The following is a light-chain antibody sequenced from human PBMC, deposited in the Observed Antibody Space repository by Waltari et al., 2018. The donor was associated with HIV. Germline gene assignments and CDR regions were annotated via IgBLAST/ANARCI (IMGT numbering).Light chain of an antibody. CDR1: SSNRGSTT. J-gene: IGLJ3*02. Sequence: QSVLTQPPSASGTPGQRVTISCSGRSSNRGSTTVNWSPQRPGTAPKLLIWSNNHPPSGLPVLISGSKSGTTAALSSSGLQSDDEADYYCAAWDDSLNGWVFGGGTKLTVL. CDR3: AAWDDSLNGWV. V-gene: IGLV1-44*01. CDR2: SNN.